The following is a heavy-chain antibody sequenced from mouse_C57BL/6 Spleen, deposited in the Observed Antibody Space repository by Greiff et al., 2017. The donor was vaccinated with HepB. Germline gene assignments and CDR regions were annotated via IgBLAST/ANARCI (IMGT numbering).Heavy chain of an antibody. CDR1: GYTFTSYW. V-gene: IGHV1-55*01. J-gene: IGHJ4*01. CDR2: IYPGSGST. Sequence: QVQLQQPGAELVKPGASVKMSCKASGYTFTSYWITWVKQRPGQGLEWIGDIYPGSGSTNYNEKFKSKATLTVDTSSSTAYMQLSSLTSEDSAVYSGARRGYYYGPVYAMDYWGQGTSVTVSS. D-gene: IGHD1-1*01. CDR3: ARRGYYYGPVYAMDY.